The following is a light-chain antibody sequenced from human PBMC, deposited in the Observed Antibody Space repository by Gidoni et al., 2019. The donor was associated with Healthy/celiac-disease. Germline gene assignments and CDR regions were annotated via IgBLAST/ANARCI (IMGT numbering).Light chain of an antibody. V-gene: IGKV3-15*01. J-gene: IGKJ2*01. CDR3: QKYNNWPLYT. Sequence: ILMTQSPSTLSLSPGERATLSCRASQSVSSNLAWYQQKPGQAPRLLIYGASTRATGIPARFSGSGSGTEFTLTISSLQSEDFAVYYCQKYNNWPLYTFGQGTKLEIK. CDR1: QSVSSN. CDR2: GAS.